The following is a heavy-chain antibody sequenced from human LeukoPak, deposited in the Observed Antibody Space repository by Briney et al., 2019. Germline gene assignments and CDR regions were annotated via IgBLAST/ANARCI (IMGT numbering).Heavy chain of an antibody. Sequence: GGSLRLSCAASGFTFSSYSMNWVRQAPGKGLEWVSSISSSSSYIYYADSVKGRFTISRDNAKNSLYLQMNSLRAEDTAVYYCARGRGGIAVAGSPYYFDYWGQGTLVTVSS. V-gene: IGHV3-21*01. J-gene: IGHJ4*02. CDR2: ISSSSSYI. CDR3: ARGRGGIAVAGSPYYFDY. D-gene: IGHD6-19*01. CDR1: GFTFSSYS.